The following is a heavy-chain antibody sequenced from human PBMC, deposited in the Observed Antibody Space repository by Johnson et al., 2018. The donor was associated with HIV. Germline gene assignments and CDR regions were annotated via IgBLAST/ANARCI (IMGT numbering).Heavy chain of an antibody. J-gene: IGHJ3*02. CDR2: ISGSGGST. Sequence: GGLVKPGGSLRLSCAASEFTFSSYAMSWVRQAPGKGLEWVSAISGSGGSTYYADSVKGRFTISRDNSKNTLYLQMNSLRAEDTAVYYCEKGATYYYGSGSYDPGSAFDIWGQGTMVTVSS. D-gene: IGHD3-10*01. V-gene: IGHV3-23*01. CDR3: EKGATYYYGSGSYDPGSAFDI. CDR1: EFTFSSYA.